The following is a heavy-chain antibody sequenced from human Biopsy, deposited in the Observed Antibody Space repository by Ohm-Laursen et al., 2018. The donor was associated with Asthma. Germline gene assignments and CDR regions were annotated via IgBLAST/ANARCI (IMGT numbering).Heavy chain of an antibody. CDR3: AKDVFPGWELRRGPDY. D-gene: IGHD1-26*01. V-gene: IGHV3-30*18. CDR1: GFTFSNYG. CDR2: ISFDGSNK. Sequence: SLRLSCAASGFTFSNYGMHWVRQSPGKGLDWVAVISFDGSNKNYTDSVKGRFTISRDNSRNTLHLQMNSLRAEDTAVYYCAKDVFPGWELRRGPDYWGQGTLVTVSS. J-gene: IGHJ4*02.